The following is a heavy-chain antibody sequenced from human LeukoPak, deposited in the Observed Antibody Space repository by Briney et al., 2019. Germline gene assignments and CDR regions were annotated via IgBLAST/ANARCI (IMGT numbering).Heavy chain of an antibody. CDR2: IYYSGST. CDR1: GGSISSYY. CDR3: ARESTDIVVGNAFDI. Sequence: SETLSLTCTVSGGSISSYYWSWIRQPPGKGLEWIGYIYYSGSTNYNPSLKSRVTISVDTSKNQFSLKLSSVTAADTAVYYCARESTDIVVGNAFDIWGQGTMVTVSS. D-gene: IGHD2-15*01. V-gene: IGHV4-59*01. J-gene: IGHJ3*02.